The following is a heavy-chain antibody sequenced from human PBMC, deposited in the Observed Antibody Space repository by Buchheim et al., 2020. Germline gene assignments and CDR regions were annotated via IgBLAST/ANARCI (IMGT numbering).Heavy chain of an antibody. CDR3: ARHAGSFGYTYYFDF. Sequence: QVHLQESGPGLVKPSETLSLTCSVSGASMIPYYWSWIRQSPGKGLEYIGYVYYTGSVTYNSSLKSRVTISVDTSKNQITLSLTSVTAADTAVYFCARHAGSFGYTYYFDFWGQGS. CDR2: VYYTGSV. D-gene: IGHD3-16*01. V-gene: IGHV4-59*08. J-gene: IGHJ4*02. CDR1: GASMIPYY.